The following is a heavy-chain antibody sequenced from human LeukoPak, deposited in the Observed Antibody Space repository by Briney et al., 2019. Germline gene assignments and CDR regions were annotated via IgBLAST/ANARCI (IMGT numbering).Heavy chain of an antibody. CDR2: MNPNSGNT. CDR3: ARLRGRDSYYYYYYMDV. V-gene: IGHV1-8*03. Sequence: ASVKVSCKASGYTFTSYDINWVRQATGQGLEWMGWMNPNSGNTGYAQKFQGRVTITRNTSISTAYMELSSLRSEDTAVYHCARLRGRDSYYYYYYMDVWGKGTTVTVSS. CDR1: GYTFTSYD. D-gene: IGHD3-16*01. J-gene: IGHJ6*03.